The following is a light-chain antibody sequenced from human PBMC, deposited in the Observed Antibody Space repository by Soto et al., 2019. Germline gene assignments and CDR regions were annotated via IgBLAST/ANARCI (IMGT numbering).Light chain of an antibody. J-gene: IGKJ3*01. CDR1: QGISSY. CDR3: QQVNSYPS. CDR2: AAS. V-gene: IGKV1-9*01. Sequence: IQLTQSPSSLSASVGDRVTITCRASQGISSYLAWYQQKPGKAPKLLIYAASPLQSGVPSRFSGSGSGTDFTLTISSVQPEAFATYYCQQVNSYPSFGPGTKVDIK.